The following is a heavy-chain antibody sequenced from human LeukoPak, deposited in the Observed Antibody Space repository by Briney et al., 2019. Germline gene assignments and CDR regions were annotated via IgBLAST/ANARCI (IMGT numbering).Heavy chain of an antibody. Sequence: PGGSLRLSCAAFGFTFSSYAMGWVRQAPGKGLEWVSAISGSGGDTYYADSVKGRFTFSRDNSENTSYLQMNSLRPEDTALYYCAKAVWFGEFDYYFFGLDVWGQGTTVTVSS. J-gene: IGHJ6*02. D-gene: IGHD3-10*01. CDR3: AKAVWFGEFDYYFFGLDV. V-gene: IGHV3-23*01. CDR1: GFTFSSYA. CDR2: ISGSGGDT.